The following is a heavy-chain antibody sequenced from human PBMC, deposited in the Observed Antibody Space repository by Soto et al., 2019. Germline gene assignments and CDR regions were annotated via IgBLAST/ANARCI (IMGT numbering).Heavy chain of an antibody. D-gene: IGHD2-21*02. CDR3: ARQRTTVVTQAYFDH. J-gene: IGHJ4*02. V-gene: IGHV4-39*01. CDR1: GESISSSSYY. CDR2: IYYSGRT. Sequence: SETLSLTCIVSGESISSSSYYWGWIRQPPGKGLEWIGSIYYSGRTYYNPSFKSRVTISIDTSKDQFSLKLSSVTATDTAVYYCARQRTTVVTQAYFDHWGQGALVTVSS.